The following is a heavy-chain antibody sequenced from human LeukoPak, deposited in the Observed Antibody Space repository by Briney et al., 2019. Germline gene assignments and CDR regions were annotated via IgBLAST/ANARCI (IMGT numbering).Heavy chain of an antibody. V-gene: IGHV3-30*01. CDR3: ARGVAPYSSSRKPIDY. D-gene: IGHD6-6*01. CDR1: GFTFSSYA. Sequence: GRSRGLSCAASGFTFSSYAMHWVRQAPGKGLEWVAVISYDGSNKYYADSVKGRFTISRDNSKNTLYLQMNSLRAEDTAVYYCARGVAPYSSSRKPIDYWGQGTLVTVSS. J-gene: IGHJ4*02. CDR2: ISYDGSNK.